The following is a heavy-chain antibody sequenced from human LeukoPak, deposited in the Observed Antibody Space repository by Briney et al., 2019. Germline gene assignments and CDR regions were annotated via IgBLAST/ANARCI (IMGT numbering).Heavy chain of an antibody. CDR2: IIPILGIA. V-gene: IGHV1-69*04. J-gene: IGHJ4*02. CDR3: ARDLPPYYFDY. CDR1: GGIFSSYA. Sequence: SVKVSCKASGGIFSSYAISWVRQAPGQGLEWMGRIIPILGIANYAQKFQGRVTITADKSTSTAYMDLSSLRSEDTAVYYCARDLPPYYFDYWGQGALVTVSS.